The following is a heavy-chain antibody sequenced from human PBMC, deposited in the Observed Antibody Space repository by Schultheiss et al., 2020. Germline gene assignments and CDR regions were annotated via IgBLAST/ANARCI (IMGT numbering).Heavy chain of an antibody. CDR3: ATKWELNY. D-gene: IGHD1-26*01. V-gene: IGHV1-69*13. J-gene: IGHJ4*02. CDR2: IIPIFGTA. CDR1: GYTFTSYG. Sequence: SVKVSCKASGYTFTSYGISWVRQAPGQGLEWMGGIIPIFGTANYAQKFQGRVTITADESTSTAYMELSSLRSEDTAVYYCATKWELNYWGQGALVTVSS.